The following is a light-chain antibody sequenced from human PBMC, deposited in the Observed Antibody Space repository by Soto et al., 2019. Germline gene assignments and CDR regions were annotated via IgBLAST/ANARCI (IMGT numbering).Light chain of an antibody. CDR1: QSVRSNY. CDR2: GAS. J-gene: IGKJ4*01. Sequence: EIVLTQSPGTLSLSSGERATLSCRASQSVRSNYLAWYQQKPGQAPRLLIYGASSRATGIPDRFGGSGSGTEFTLTISRLEPEDFAVYYCQQYASSPLTFGGGTKVEIQ. CDR3: QQYASSPLT. V-gene: IGKV3-20*01.